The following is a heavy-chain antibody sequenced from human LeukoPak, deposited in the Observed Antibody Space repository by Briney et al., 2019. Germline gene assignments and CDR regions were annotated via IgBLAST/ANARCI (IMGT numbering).Heavy chain of an antibody. CDR2: ISGSGGST. D-gene: IGHD3-3*01. CDR1: GFTFSSYA. J-gene: IGHJ6*03. Sequence: GGSLRLSCAASGFTFSSYAMSWVRQAPGKGLEWVSAISGSGGSTYYADSVKGRFTISRDNSKNTLYLQMNSLRAEDTAVYYCAKLSVSDFWSGYFRHYYYYYMDVWGKGTTVTVSS. V-gene: IGHV3-23*01. CDR3: AKLSVSDFWSGYFRHYYYYYMDV.